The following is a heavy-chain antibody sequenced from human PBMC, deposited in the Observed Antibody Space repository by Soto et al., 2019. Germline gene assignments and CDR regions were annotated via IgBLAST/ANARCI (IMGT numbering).Heavy chain of an antibody. CDR1: GFTFDDYA. CDR2: ISWNGGRT. J-gene: IGHJ5*02. V-gene: IGHV3-9*01. CDR3: AKGGSASFIAPAGRDNWFDP. D-gene: IGHD6-13*01. Sequence: DLEESGGGLAQPGRSLRLSCAASGFTFDDYAMYWVRQSPGKGLEWVSVISWNGGRTAYADSVKGRFTISRDNAYNSLYLQMDSLRAEDSALYFCAKGGSASFIAPAGRDNWFDPWGQGTLVTVSS.